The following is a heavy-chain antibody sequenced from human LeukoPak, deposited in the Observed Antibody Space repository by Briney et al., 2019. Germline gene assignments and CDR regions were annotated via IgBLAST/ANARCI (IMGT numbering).Heavy chain of an antibody. Sequence: PGGSLRLSCAASGFTFSSYNMNWVRQAPGRGLEWVSYISSSSRTMYYADSVKGRFTISRDNAKNSLYLQLNSLRDEDTAVYYCARELYGSGTEIYFDYWGQGTLVTVSS. D-gene: IGHD3-10*01. CDR3: ARELYGSGTEIYFDY. CDR2: ISSSSRTM. V-gene: IGHV3-48*02. J-gene: IGHJ4*02. CDR1: GFTFSSYN.